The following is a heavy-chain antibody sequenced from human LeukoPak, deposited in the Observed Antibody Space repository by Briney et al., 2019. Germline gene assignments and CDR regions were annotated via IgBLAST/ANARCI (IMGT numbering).Heavy chain of an antibody. CDR3: ARDHSGDQERYYYYYGMDV. J-gene: IGHJ6*02. CDR1: GFTFSSYG. CDR2: IWYDGTNK. Sequence: GGSLRLSCAASGFTFSSYGMHWVRQAPGKGLEWVAVIWYDGTNKYYADSVKGRFTISRDNSKNTLFLQMNSLRAEDTAVYYCARDHSGDQERYYYYYGMDVWGQGTTVTVSS. V-gene: IGHV3-33*01. D-gene: IGHD3-10*01.